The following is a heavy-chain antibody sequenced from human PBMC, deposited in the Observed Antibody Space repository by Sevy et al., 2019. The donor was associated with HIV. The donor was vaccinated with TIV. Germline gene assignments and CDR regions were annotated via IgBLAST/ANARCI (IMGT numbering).Heavy chain of an antibody. J-gene: IGHJ5*02. CDR3: ARAPPVVVVPGAPSWFDP. D-gene: IGHD2-2*01. CDR2: INHSGST. Sequence: SETLSLTCAVYGGSCSGYYWNWIRQTPGKGLEWIGEINHSGSTNYNPSLKSRVTISVDTSKNQFSLRLNSVTAAVTAVDYCARAPPVVVVPGAPSWFDPWGQGTLVTVSS. CDR1: GGSCSGYY. V-gene: IGHV4-34*01.